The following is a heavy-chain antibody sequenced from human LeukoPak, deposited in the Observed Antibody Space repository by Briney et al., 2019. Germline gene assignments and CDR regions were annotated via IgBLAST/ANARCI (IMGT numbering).Heavy chain of an antibody. Sequence: PGGSLRLSCAASGFTVSSNYMSWVRQAPGKGLEWVSVIYSGGSTYYADSVKGRFTISRDNSKNTLYLQMNSLRAEDTAVYYCARGLRPVPPGPSYYYYGMDVWGQGTTVTVSS. D-gene: IGHD4-17*01. V-gene: IGHV3-53*01. CDR2: IYSGGST. J-gene: IGHJ6*02. CDR1: GFTVSSNY. CDR3: ARGLRPVPPGPSYYYYGMDV.